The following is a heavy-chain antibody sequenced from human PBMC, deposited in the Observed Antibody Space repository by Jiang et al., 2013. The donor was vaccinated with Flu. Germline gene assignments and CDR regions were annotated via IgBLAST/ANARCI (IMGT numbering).Heavy chain of an antibody. J-gene: IGHJ4*02. Sequence: AEVKKPGESLKISCKGSGYSFTSYWIGWVRQMPGEGLEWMGIIYPGDSDTRYSPSFQGQVTISADKSISTAYLQWSSLKASDTAMYYCARHGGYDSSGYYLYPFDYWGQGTLVTVSS. CDR1: GYSFTSYW. D-gene: IGHD3-22*01. V-gene: IGHV5-51*01. CDR3: ARHGGYDSSGYYLYPFDY. CDR2: IYPGDSDT.